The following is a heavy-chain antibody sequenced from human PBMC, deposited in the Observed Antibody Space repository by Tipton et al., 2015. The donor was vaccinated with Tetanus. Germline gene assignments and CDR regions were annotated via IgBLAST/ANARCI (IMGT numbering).Heavy chain of an antibody. J-gene: IGHJ5*02. CDR3: ARGSDIVVVPGVTRADWFDP. Sequence: TLSLTCAVYGASFSDYYWSWIRQAPGKGLEWIGEINHSGNTNHNPSLKSRVTLSVDTPKNQFSLKLNSVTAADTAMYYCARGSDIVVVPGVTRADWFDPWGQGTLVTVSS. V-gene: IGHV4-34*01. CDR2: INHSGNT. CDR1: GASFSDYY. D-gene: IGHD2-2*01.